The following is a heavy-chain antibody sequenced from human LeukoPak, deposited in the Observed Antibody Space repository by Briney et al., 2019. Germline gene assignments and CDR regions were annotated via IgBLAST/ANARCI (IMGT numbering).Heavy chain of an antibody. Sequence: PSETLSLTCTVSGGSISSSSYYWGWIRQPPGKGLEWIGSIYYSGSTYYNPSLKSRVTISVDTSKNQFSLKLSSVTAADTAVYYCARQRPMSVGWFDPWGQGTLVTVSS. J-gene: IGHJ5*02. CDR1: GGSISSSSYY. CDR2: IYYSGST. V-gene: IGHV4-39*01. CDR3: ARQRPMSVGWFDP.